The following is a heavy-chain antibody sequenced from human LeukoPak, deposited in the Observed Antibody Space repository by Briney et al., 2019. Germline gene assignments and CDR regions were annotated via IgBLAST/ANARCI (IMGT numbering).Heavy chain of an antibody. Sequence: SETLSLTCTVSGASINRDYWSWLRQTPGKGLEWIGYIHYTGSTNYNPSLKSRVTISLDTSKNQFSLKLSSVTAADTAVYYCARESNYHDSLGYNWFDPWGQGTPVTVPS. D-gene: IGHD3-22*01. CDR3: ARESNYHDSLGYNWFDP. CDR1: GASINRDY. J-gene: IGHJ5*02. CDR2: IHYTGST. V-gene: IGHV4-59*01.